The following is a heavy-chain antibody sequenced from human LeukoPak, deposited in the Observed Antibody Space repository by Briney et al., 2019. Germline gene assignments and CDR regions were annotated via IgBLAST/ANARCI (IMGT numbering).Heavy chain of an antibody. J-gene: IGHJ4*02. CDR2: IHYSGST. CDR1: GGSISSYY. D-gene: IGHD4-17*01. V-gene: IGHV4-59*08. Sequence: SETLSLTCTVSGGSISSYYWSWIRQPPGKGLEWIGYIHYSGSTNYNPSLQSRVTISVDTSKNQFSPRLNSVTAADTPVFYCVRHNIAYGRSYYFDYWGQGTLVTVSS. CDR3: VRHNIAYGRSYYFDY.